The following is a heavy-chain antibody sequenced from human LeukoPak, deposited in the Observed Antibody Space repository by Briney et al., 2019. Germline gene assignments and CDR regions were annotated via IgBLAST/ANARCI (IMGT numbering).Heavy chain of an antibody. CDR1: GGSLSTYY. J-gene: IGHJ4*02. D-gene: IGHD6-6*01. V-gene: IGHV4-59*08. CDR2: IYYSGST. CDR3: ARHTGAARHFDY. Sequence: SETLSLTCTVSGGSLSTYYWSWIRQPPGKGLEWIAYIYYSGSTNYNPSLKSRVTILVDRSKNQFSLKLSSVTAADTAVYYCARHTGAARHFDYWGQGTLVTVSS.